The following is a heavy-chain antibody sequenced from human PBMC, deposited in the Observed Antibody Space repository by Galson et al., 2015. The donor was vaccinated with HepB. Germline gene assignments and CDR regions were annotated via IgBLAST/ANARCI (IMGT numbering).Heavy chain of an antibody. CDR3: ARAVAGRLDY. D-gene: IGHD6-19*01. Sequence: CAISGDSVSSNSATWNWIRQSPSRGLEWLGRTYYRSKWSNDYAVSVRSRITINPDTSKNQFSLRLNSLTPEDTAVYYCARAVAGRLDYWGQGSLVTVSS. J-gene: IGHJ4*02. CDR2: TYYRSKWSN. CDR1: GDSVSSNSAT. V-gene: IGHV6-1*01.